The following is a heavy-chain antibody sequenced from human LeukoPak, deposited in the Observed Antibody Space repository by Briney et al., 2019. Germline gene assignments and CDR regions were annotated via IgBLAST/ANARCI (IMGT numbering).Heavy chain of an antibody. J-gene: IGHJ3*02. Sequence: PSETLSLTCTVSGGSISSYYWSWIRQSPGKGLEWIGFLYYSGSTNYNPSLKSRVTMSVDTSKNQFSLKLSSVTAADTAVYYCARDLPGSITMIVVVNAFDIWGQGTMVTVSS. CDR3: ARDLPGSITMIVVVNAFDI. CDR2: LYYSGST. V-gene: IGHV4-59*12. D-gene: IGHD3-22*01. CDR1: GGSISSYY.